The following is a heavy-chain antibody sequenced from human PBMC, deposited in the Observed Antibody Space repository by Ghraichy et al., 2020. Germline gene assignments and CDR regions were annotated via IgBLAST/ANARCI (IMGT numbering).Heavy chain of an antibody. D-gene: IGHD6-13*01. J-gene: IGHJ2*01. CDR3: ARLPLPRRAAVGDWYFVL. Sequence: GGSLRLSCEGSGFSFSDYSMIWVRLTPRKALEWVSYITGSSITIFYTDPVKGRFTISRDNAKNSLYLQMNSLRAEETAVYYCARLPLPRRAAVGDWYFVLWGRGTLVTVSS. CDR2: ITGSSITI. CDR1: GFSFSDYS. V-gene: IGHV3-48*01.